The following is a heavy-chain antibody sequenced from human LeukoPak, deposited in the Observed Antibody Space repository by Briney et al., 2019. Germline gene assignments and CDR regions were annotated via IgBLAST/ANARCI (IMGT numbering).Heavy chain of an antibody. Sequence: GGSLRLSCAASGFTFSNYWMSWVRQAPGKGLEWVANIKQDGSEQYYVDSVKGRFTISRDNAKNSLYLQMNSLRAEDTALYYCASGGIYYGAAFDFWGQGTLVTVSS. V-gene: IGHV3-7*03. CDR3: ASGGIYYGAAFDF. CDR1: GFTFSNYW. CDR2: IKQDGSEQ. J-gene: IGHJ4*02. D-gene: IGHD1-26*01.